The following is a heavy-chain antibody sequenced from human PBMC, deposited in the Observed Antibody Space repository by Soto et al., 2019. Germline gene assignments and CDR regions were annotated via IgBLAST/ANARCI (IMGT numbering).Heavy chain of an antibody. CDR1: GFTFSSYS. D-gene: IGHD3-3*01. Sequence: GGSLRLSCAASGFTFSSYSMNWVRQAPGKGLEWVSSISSSSSYIYYADSVKGRFTISRDNAKNSLYLQMNSLRAEDTAVYYCAREPFITIFGMVTDAFDIWGQGTMVTVSS. CDR2: ISSSSSYI. CDR3: AREPFITIFGMVTDAFDI. J-gene: IGHJ3*02. V-gene: IGHV3-21*01.